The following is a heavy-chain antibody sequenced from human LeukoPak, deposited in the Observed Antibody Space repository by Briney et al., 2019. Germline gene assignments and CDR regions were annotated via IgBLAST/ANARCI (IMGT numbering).Heavy chain of an antibody. V-gene: IGHV1-18*01. J-gene: IGHJ4*02. CDR3: ARNDPYYYDSSGYYDY. CDR1: GYIFSDYY. Sequence: SATLSCKGSGYIFSDYYMHWDRHAPGQGLEWMGWFSAYNGNTNCAEKLQGRVNMTTDTSTSTAYMELRSLRSEDTAVYYCARNDPYYYDSSGYYDYWGQGTLVTVSS. CDR2: FSAYNGNT. D-gene: IGHD3-22*01.